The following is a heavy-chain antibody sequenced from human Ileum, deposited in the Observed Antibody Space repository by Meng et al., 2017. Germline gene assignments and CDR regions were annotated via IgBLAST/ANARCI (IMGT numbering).Heavy chain of an antibody. Sequence: QVPLVQSGTEVKKVGASVKVSCTASGYTFRNYPLHWVRQAPGQRPEWMGWINAGNGNIKISQKFQGRITITSDTSATAYMELSSLRSEDTAVYFCARESDNWNYFDYWGQGSLVTVSS. CDR1: GYTFRNYP. CDR2: INAGNGNI. D-gene: IGHD1-1*01. V-gene: IGHV1-3*01. CDR3: ARESDNWNYFDY. J-gene: IGHJ4*02.